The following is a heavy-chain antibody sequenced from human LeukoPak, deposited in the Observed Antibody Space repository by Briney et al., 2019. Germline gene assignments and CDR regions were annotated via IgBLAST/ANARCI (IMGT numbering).Heavy chain of an antibody. CDR2: KKPKSGGT. V-gene: IGHV1-2*02. CDR3: ARDAVDYGGNPYYFDY. CDR1: GYTFPGYY. J-gene: IGHJ4*02. D-gene: IGHD4-23*01. Sequence: ASVPVSFKTSGYTFPGYYMHGVRQPGGKGLEGMGWKKPKSGGTNYAQKFQGRVTMTSDTSISTAYMELSRLRSDETAVYYCARDAVDYGGNPYYFDYWGQGTLVTVSS.